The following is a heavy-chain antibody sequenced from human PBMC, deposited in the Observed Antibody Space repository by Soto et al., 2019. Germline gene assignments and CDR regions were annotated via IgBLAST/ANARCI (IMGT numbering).Heavy chain of an antibody. D-gene: IGHD5-12*01. CDR3: ARDSPIGSTFSGYDAIDY. V-gene: IGHV1-3*01. CDR1: GYTFTSYA. J-gene: IGHJ4*02. CDR2: INAGNGNT. Sequence: VNVPCKASGYTFTSYAMHGARQAPGQRLEWMGWINAGNGNTKYSQKFQGRVTITRDTSASTAYMELSSLRSEDTAAYYCARDSPIGSTFSGYDAIDYWGQGTLVTV.